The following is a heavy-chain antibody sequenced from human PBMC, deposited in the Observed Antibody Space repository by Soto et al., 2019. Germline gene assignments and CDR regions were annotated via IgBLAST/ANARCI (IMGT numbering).Heavy chain of an antibody. CDR1: GGSINTTNW. J-gene: IGHJ4*02. V-gene: IGHV4-4*02. Sequence: QVQLQESGPGLVKPSETLSLICDVSGGSINTTNWWRWVRQSPGKGLEWIGEVYYSGSTKYNPSLKSRVAILVDKPKNHCSRNMRPVTASDTALYFCARQYHDILNGYYYVDYWGKGTLVTVSS. CDR3: ARQYHDILNGYYYVDY. CDR2: VYYSGST. D-gene: IGHD3-9*01.